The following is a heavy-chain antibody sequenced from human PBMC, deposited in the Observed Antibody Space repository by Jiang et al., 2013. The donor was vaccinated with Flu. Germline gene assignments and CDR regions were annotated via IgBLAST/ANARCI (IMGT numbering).Heavy chain of an antibody. Sequence: LLKPSETLSLTCAVYGGSFSGYYWSWIRQPPGKGLEWIGEINHSGSTNYNPSLKSRVTISVDTSKNQFSLKLSSVTAADTAVYYCARVRYEYSSGWSALDFDYWGQGTLVTVSS. V-gene: IGHV4-34*01. CDR2: INHSGST. CDR3: ARVRYEYSSGWSALDFDY. J-gene: IGHJ4*02. CDR1: GGSFSGYY. D-gene: IGHD6-19*01.